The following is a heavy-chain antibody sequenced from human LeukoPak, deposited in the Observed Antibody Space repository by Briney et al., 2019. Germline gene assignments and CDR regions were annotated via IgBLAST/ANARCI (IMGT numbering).Heavy chain of an antibody. Sequence: TGGSLRLSCAASGFTFSSYGMHWVRQAPGKGLEWVAFIRYVGSNKYYADSVKGRFTISRDNSKNTLYLQMNSLRAEDTAVYYCAKDWAAPYYFDYWGQGTLVTVSS. V-gene: IGHV3-30*02. CDR1: GFTFSSYG. CDR3: AKDWAAPYYFDY. J-gene: IGHJ4*02. CDR2: IRYVGSNK. D-gene: IGHD6-6*01.